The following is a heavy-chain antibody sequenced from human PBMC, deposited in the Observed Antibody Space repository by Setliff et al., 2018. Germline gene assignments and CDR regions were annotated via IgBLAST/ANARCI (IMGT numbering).Heavy chain of an antibody. CDR3: ARDYFGSGSWRTTVFDV. V-gene: IGHV4-59*01. Sequence: ASETLSLTCTVSGGSISSSYWSWIRQPPGKGLEWIGYIYSSGSTNYNPSLKSRVTISVDTSKNQFSLKLSSVTAADAAVYYCARDYFGSGSWRTTVFDVWGQGTMVTVSS. CDR2: IYSSGST. J-gene: IGHJ3*01. D-gene: IGHD3-10*01. CDR1: GGSISSSY.